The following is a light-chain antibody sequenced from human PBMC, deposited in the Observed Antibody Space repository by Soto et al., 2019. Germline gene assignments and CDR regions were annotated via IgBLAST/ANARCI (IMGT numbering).Light chain of an antibody. J-gene: IGKJ4*02. V-gene: IGKV3-11*01. Sequence: EIVLTQSPATLSLSPGERATLSCRASQSVSTYLAWYQQKPGQAPRLLIYHASNRATGIPARFSGSGSGTDFTLTISSLEPEDFAVYFCQQRSSWPLTFGGGTKVDIK. CDR1: QSVSTY. CDR2: HAS. CDR3: QQRSSWPLT.